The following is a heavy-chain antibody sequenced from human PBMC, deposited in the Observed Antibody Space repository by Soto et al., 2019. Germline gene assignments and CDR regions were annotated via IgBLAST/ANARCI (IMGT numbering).Heavy chain of an antibody. CDR3: ARESPRNQGVYFDY. CDR1: GGSISSGGYY. Sequence: SETLSLTCTVSGGSISSGGYYWSWIRQHLGKGLEWIGYIYYSGSTYYNPSLKSRVTISVDTSKNQFSLKLSSVTAADTAVYYCARESPRNQGVYFDYWGQGTLVTVSS. CDR2: IYYSGST. V-gene: IGHV4-31*03. D-gene: IGHD3-10*01. J-gene: IGHJ4*02.